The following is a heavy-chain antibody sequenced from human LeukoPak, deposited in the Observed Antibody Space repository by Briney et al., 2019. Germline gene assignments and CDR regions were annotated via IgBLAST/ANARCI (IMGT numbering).Heavy chain of an antibody. V-gene: IGHV3-21*03. CDR2: ITSSSNYI. D-gene: IGHD3-10*01. J-gene: IGHJ4*02. Sequence: GGSLRLSCAASGFTFSSYNMNWVRQAPGKGLECVSSITSSSNYIYYADSVKGRFTIPRDNAKHSLYLQMNRLRAEDTTVYYCARDCWDYGSGSYCGIDYWGQGTLVTVSS. CDR3: ARDCWDYGSGSYCGIDY. CDR1: GFTFSSYN.